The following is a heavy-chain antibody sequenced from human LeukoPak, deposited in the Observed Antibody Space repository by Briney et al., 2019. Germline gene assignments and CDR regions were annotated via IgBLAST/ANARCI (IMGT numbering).Heavy chain of an antibody. CDR3: AELGITMIGGV. J-gene: IGHJ6*04. CDR2: INQDGSLR. CDR1: GFTLSTSW. V-gene: IGHV3-7*01. D-gene: IGHD3-10*02. Sequence: PGGSLRLSCTASGFTLSTSWMSWVRQAPGRGLEWVASINQDGSLRHYVDSVKGRFTISRDNVQNSLYLQMNSLRAEDTAVYYCAELGITMIGGVWGKGTTVTISS.